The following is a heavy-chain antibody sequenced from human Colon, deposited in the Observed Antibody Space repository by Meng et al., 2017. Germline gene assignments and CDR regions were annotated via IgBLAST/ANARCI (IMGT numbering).Heavy chain of an antibody. CDR2: IYPSGRT. CDR3: ARKRTSPGTLGFDY. J-gene: IGHJ4*02. CDR1: GDSISSGNG. V-gene: IGHV4-4*02. D-gene: IGHD6-13*01. Sequence: LQLQRSGQGLVKPSGTLSLPWPVSGDSISSGNGWTWVRQPPGKGLEWIGEIYPSGRTSSNQSLQGRVTILLDKSKNQFSLELNSVTAADTAIYFCARKRTSPGTLGFDYWGQGTLVTVSS.